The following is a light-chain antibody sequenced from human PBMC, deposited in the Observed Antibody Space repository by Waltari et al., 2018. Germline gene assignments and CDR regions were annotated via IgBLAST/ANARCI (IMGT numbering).Light chain of an antibody. Sequence: QSVLTQPSSASGAPGQRVTISCSGSNSNIGSSTVNWYQQVPGTAPRLLIYSNDQRPSGVPDRFSGSKSGTSASLAISGLQSEDEADYYCATWDARLTNVLFGGGTKVTVL. CDR2: SND. CDR3: ATWDARLTNVL. CDR1: NSNIGSST. J-gene: IGLJ3*02. V-gene: IGLV1-44*01.